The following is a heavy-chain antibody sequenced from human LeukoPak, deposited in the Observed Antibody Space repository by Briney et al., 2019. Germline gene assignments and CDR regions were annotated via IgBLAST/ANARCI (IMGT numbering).Heavy chain of an antibody. J-gene: IGHJ4*02. CDR2: ISSSSSYI. CDR3: ARAAGIVAAGENDY. CDR1: GFTFSSYS. D-gene: IGHD6-13*01. Sequence: GGSLRLSCAASGFTFSSYSMNWVRQAPGKGLEWVSSISSSSSYIYYADSVKGRFTISRDNAKNSLYLQMNSLRAEDTAVYYCARAAGIVAAGENDYWGQGTLVTVSS. V-gene: IGHV3-21*01.